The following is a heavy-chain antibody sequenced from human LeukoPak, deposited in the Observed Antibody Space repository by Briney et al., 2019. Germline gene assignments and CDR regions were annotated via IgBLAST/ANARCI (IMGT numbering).Heavy chain of an antibody. CDR2: IRTKANNYAT. D-gene: IGHD3-9*01. CDR3: SRHDALTGDY. V-gene: IGHV3-73*01. Sequence: PGGSLRLSCAASGFTFSGYTIHWVRQASGKGLEWVGHIRTKANNYATDYDASVKGRFTISRDDSRNTAFLQMNSLKTEDTAVYYCSRHDALTGDYWGQGTQVTVSS. CDR1: GFTFSGYT. J-gene: IGHJ4*02.